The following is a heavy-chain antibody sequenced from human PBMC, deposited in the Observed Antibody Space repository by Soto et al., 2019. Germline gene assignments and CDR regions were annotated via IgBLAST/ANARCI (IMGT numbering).Heavy chain of an antibody. Sequence: PSETLSLTCTVSGGSISSYYWSWIRQPAGKGLEWIGRISTSGSTNYNRSPKSRVTLSVDTSKNQFSLKLRSVTAADTAVYYCARDLYSSSSYWFDPWGQGSLVTVSS. CDR1: GGSISSYY. CDR2: ISTSGST. V-gene: IGHV4-4*07. CDR3: ARDLYSSSSYWFDP. D-gene: IGHD6-6*01. J-gene: IGHJ5*02.